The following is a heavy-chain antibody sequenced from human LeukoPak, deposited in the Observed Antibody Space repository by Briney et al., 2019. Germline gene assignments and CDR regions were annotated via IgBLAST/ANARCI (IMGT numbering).Heavy chain of an antibody. CDR3: ARESETSGWYDY. J-gene: IGHJ4*02. CDR2: ISGDGGST. CDR1: GXIFDNYA. Sequence: GGSLRLSCAAPGXIFDNYAIHWVRQAPGKGLEWVSLISGDGGSTFYADSVRGRFTISRDNTRKSLSLQMSSLRSEDTALYYCARESETSGWYDYWGQGTLVTVSS. V-gene: IGHV3-43*02. D-gene: IGHD6-19*01.